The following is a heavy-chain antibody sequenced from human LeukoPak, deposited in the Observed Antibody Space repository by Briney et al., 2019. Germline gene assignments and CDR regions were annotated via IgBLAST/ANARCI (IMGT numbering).Heavy chain of an antibody. CDR3: ARDPVDIVATITDDYGGKDVP. J-gene: IGHJ5*02. V-gene: IGHV4-4*07. D-gene: IGHD5-12*01. CDR1: GGSISIYY. Sequence: SETLSLTCTVSGGSISIYYWSWIRQPAGKGLEWIGRIYTSGSTNYSPSLKSRVTMSVDTSKNQFSLKLSSVTAADTAVYYCARDPVDIVATITDDYGGKDVPWGQGTLVTVSS. CDR2: IYTSGST.